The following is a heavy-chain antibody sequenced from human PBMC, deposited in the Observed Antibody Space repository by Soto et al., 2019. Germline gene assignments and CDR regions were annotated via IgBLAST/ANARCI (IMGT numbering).Heavy chain of an antibody. CDR3: AKDIFKDIVATSDI. J-gene: IGHJ3*02. D-gene: IGHD5-12*01. Sequence: GVSLRLSCAASGFTFDDYAMHWVRQAPGKGLEWVSGISWNSGSIGYADSVKGRFTISRDNAKNSLYLQMNSLRAEDTALYYCAKDIFKDIVATSDIWGQGTMVTVSS. V-gene: IGHV3-9*01. CDR2: ISWNSGSI. CDR1: GFTFDDYA.